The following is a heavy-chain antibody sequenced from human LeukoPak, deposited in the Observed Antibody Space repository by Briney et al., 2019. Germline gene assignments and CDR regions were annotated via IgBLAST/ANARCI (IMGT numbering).Heavy chain of an antibody. Sequence: SETLSLTCTVSGDSVTSGKYFWTWIRQSPGEGLGWIGYISYSGSTNYNPSLKSRVTISVDTSKNQFSLKLSSVTAADTAVYYCARRNQLRYSSYYYYGMDVWGQGTTVTVSS. CDR1: GDSVTSGKYF. V-gene: IGHV4-61*01. J-gene: IGHJ6*02. D-gene: IGHD3-9*01. CDR3: ARRNQLRYSSYYYYGMDV. CDR2: ISYSGST.